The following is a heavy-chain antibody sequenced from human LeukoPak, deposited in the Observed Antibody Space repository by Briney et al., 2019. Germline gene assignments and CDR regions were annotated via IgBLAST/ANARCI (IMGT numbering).Heavy chain of an antibody. D-gene: IGHD4-23*01. CDR2: IYYSGST. V-gene: IGHV4-39*07. Sequence: SETLSLTCTVSGGSIDNRSYYWGWIRQPPGKGLEWIATIYYSGSTYYNPSLKSRVTISVDTSKNQFSLKLSSVTAADSAVYYCARAPVTTEVSYYYYYMDVWGKGTTVTVSS. J-gene: IGHJ6*03. CDR3: ARAPVTTEVSYYYYYMDV. CDR1: GGSIDNRSYY.